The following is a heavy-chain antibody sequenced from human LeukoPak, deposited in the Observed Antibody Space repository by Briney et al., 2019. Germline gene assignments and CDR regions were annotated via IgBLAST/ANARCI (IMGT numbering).Heavy chain of an antibody. CDR1: GGSFSGYY. CDR3: ARGLRGFDL. Sequence: KPSETLSLTCAVYGGSFSGYYWSWIRQPPGKGLEWIGEINHSGSTNYNPSLKSRVTISVGTSKNQFSLKLSSVTAADTAVYYCARGLRGFDLWGRGTLVTVSS. D-gene: IGHD4-17*01. CDR2: INHSGST. V-gene: IGHV4-34*01. J-gene: IGHJ2*01.